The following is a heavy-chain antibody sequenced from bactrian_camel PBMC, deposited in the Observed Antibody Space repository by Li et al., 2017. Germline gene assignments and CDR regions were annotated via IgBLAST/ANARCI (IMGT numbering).Heavy chain of an antibody. Sequence: QLVASGGDLVQPGGSLTLSCAASGFPFSLVTLRWVRQAPGKEVEWVSTIGASSHYADSVKGRFTISRDNDKSTLYLQLNSLKAEDTAMYYCVKQGGYWDFVVWGQGTQVTVS. CDR3: VKQGGYWDFVV. CDR2: IGASS. V-gene: IGHV3S30*01. J-gene: IGHJ4*01. CDR1: GFPFSLVT. D-gene: IGHD2*01.